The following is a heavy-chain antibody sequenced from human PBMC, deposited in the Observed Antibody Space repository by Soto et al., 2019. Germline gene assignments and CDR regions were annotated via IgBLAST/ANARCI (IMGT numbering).Heavy chain of an antibody. D-gene: IGHD3-3*01. J-gene: IGHJ4*02. Sequence: PSETLSLTCAVYGASLSDNYCNWLRQPPGKGLEWIGEINHSGNTNYNPSLRSRVTISIDTSKNQFSLNLDSVTAADTAVYFCARDFAYFDSWGQGTLVTVSS. CDR1: GASLSDNY. CDR2: INHSGNT. CDR3: ARDFAYFDS. V-gene: IGHV4-34*01.